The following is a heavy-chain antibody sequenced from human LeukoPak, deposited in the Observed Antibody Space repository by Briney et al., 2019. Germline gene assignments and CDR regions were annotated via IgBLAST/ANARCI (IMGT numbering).Heavy chain of an antibody. V-gene: IGHV4-30-4*01. CDR1: GGSISIGDYY. CDR3: ARTPGDTAMVPPNYFDY. D-gene: IGHD5-18*01. CDR2: SYYSGST. J-gene: IGHJ4*02. Sequence: SQTLSLTCTVSGGSISIGDYYWTRIPQPPGKGLDCFGYSYYSGSTYYNPSLKSRVTISVDTSKNQFSLKLSSVTAADTAVYYCARTPGDTAMVPPNYFDYWGQGTLVTVSS.